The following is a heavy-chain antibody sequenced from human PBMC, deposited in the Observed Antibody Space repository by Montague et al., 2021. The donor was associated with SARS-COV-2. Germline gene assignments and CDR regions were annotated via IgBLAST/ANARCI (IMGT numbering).Heavy chain of an antibody. CDR1: GDSVSSNSAA. Sequence: CAISGDSVSSNSAAWNWIRQSPSRGLEWLGRTYYRSKWYNDYAVSVKSRITINPDTSKNQFSLQLSSVTPEDTAVYYCARGGWGAPGTGRLFDYWGQGTLVTVSS. CDR2: TYYRSKWYN. V-gene: IGHV6-1*01. CDR3: ARGGWGAPGTGRLFDY. D-gene: IGHD3-10*01. J-gene: IGHJ4*02.